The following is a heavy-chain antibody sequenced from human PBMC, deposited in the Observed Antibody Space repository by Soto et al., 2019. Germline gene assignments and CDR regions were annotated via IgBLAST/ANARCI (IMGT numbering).Heavy chain of an antibody. CDR2: INAGNGNT. CDR1: GYTFTSYA. J-gene: IGHJ4*02. V-gene: IGHV1-3*01. CDR3: ARDSMVRGVITGVFDY. D-gene: IGHD3-10*01. Sequence: ASVKVSCKASGYTFTSYAMHWVRQAPGQRLEWMGWINAGNGNTKYSQKFQGRVTITRDTSASTAYMELSSLRSEDTAVYYCARDSMVRGVITGVFDYWGQGTLVTVSS.